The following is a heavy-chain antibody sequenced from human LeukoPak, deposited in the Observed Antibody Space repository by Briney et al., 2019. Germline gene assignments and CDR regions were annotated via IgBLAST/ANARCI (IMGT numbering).Heavy chain of an antibody. CDR1: GFTFSNAW. Sequence: KSGGSLRLSCAGSGFTFSNAWMNWVRQAPGKGLEWVGRIKSKTDGGTTEYAAPVKGRFTISRDDSKNTLYLQMNSLKTEDTAVYYCSTARDPGYYPDYWGQGTLVTVSS. V-gene: IGHV3-15*01. CDR2: IKSKTDGGTT. CDR3: STARDPGYYPDY. D-gene: IGHD3-9*01. J-gene: IGHJ4*02.